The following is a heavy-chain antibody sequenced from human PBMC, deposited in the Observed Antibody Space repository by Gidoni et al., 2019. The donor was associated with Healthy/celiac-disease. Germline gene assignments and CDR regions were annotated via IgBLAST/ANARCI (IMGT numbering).Heavy chain of an antibody. D-gene: IGHD6-19*01. CDR3: ARTSQWLVHNWFDP. CDR1: GGSFSGYY. Sequence: QVQLQQWGAGLLKPSETLSLTCAVYGGSFSGYYWSWIRQPPGKGLEWIGEINHSGSTNYNPSLKSRVTISVDTSKNQFSLKLSSVTAADTAVYYCARTSQWLVHNWFDPWGQGTLVTVSS. V-gene: IGHV4-34*01. J-gene: IGHJ5*02. CDR2: INHSGST.